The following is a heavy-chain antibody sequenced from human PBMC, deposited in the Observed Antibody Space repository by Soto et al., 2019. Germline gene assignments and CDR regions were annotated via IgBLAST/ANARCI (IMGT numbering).Heavy chain of an antibody. V-gene: IGHV3-23*01. CDR1: GFTFSNYA. CDR3: ASDCLGESCYGAAFDI. J-gene: IGHJ3*02. CDR2: ISAGGGST. Sequence: EVQLLESGGGLVQPGGSLRLSCAASGFTFSNYAMSWVRQAPGKGLEWVAGISAGGGSTYYADSVKGRFTISRDEPKSMLNQQMNSLGVEDTAVYYCASDCLGESCYGAAFDIWCQGTMVTVSS. D-gene: IGHD2-15*01.